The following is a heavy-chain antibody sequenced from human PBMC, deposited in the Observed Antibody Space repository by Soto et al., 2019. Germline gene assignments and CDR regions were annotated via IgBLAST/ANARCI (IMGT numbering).Heavy chain of an antibody. D-gene: IGHD6-13*01. V-gene: IGHV4-31*03. CDR2: IYYSEST. CDR3: ARSFGVAEAGPFDY. Sequence: PSETLSLTCTVSGGSISSGGYYWSWIRQHPGKGLEWIGYIYYSESTYYNPSLKSRVTISVDTSKNQFSLKLSSVTAADTAVYYCARSFGVAEAGPFDYWGQGTLVTVS. J-gene: IGHJ4*02. CDR1: GGSISSGGYY.